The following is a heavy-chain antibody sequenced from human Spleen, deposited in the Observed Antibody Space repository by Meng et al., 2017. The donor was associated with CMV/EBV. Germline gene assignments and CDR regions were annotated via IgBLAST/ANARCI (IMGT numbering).Heavy chain of an antibody. Sequence: QVAMVQSGGGVKKPGASVKVSCKASGYTFTGYYMHWVRQAPGQGLEWMGWINPNSGGTNYAQKFQGRVTMTRDTSISTAYMELSRLRSDDTAVYYCARDVVGATHFDYWGQGTLVTVSS. J-gene: IGHJ4*02. V-gene: IGHV1-2*02. D-gene: IGHD1-26*01. CDR1: GYTFTGYY. CDR2: INPNSGGT. CDR3: ARDVVGATHFDY.